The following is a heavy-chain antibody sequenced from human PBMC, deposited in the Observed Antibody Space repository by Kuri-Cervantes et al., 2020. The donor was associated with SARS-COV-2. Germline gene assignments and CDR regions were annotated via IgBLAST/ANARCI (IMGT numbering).Heavy chain of an antibody. CDR3: ARHDGGYFDY. J-gene: IGHJ4*02. CDR1: GGSISSYY. CDR2: IYYGANT. D-gene: IGHD3-10*01. V-gene: IGHV4-39*01. Sequence: SETLSLTCTVSGGSISSYYWGWIRQPPGQGLEWIGSIYYGANTYFNPSLKSRVTMSVDTSRNQFSLRLSSVTGADTAVYYCARHDGGYFDYWGQGTLVTVSS.